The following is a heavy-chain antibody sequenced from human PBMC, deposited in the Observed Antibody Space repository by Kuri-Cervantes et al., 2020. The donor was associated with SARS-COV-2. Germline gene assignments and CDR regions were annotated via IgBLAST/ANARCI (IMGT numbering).Heavy chain of an antibody. Sequence: ASVKVSCKASGYTFTGYYMHWVRQAPGQGLEWMGWINPNSGGTNYAQKFQGRVTMTRDTSTSTAYMELRSLRSDDTAVYYCARLVRSIAAPGFLLFDYWGQGTLVTVSS. V-gene: IGHV1-2*02. CDR1: GYTFTGYY. D-gene: IGHD6-6*01. CDR3: ARLVRSIAAPGFLLFDY. J-gene: IGHJ4*02. CDR2: INPNSGGT.